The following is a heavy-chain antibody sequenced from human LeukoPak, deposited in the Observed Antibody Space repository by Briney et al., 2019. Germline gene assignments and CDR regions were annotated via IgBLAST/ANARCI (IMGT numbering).Heavy chain of an antibody. Sequence: GGSLRLSCAASGFTFSSYAMSWVRQAPGKGLEWVSAISGSGGSTYYADSVKGRFTISRDNSKNTLYLQMNSLRAEDTAVYYCAKDPFREVVPAASHYWGQGTLVTVSS. CDR2: ISGSGGST. J-gene: IGHJ4*02. CDR1: GFTFSSYA. D-gene: IGHD2-2*01. V-gene: IGHV3-23*01. CDR3: AKDPFREVVPAASHY.